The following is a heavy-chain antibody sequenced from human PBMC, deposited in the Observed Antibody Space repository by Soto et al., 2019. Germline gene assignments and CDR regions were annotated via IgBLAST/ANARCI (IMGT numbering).Heavy chain of an antibody. CDR3: AHRLDNWNEFDY. J-gene: IGHJ4*02. V-gene: IGHV2-5*02. CDR1: GFSLSTSGVG. CDR2: IYWDDDK. D-gene: IGHD1-20*01. Sequence: QITLKESGPTLVKPTQTLTLTCTFSGFSLSTSGVGVGWIRQPPGKALEWLALIYWDDDKRYSPSLKSRLTLTKDTSKHQVVLKMTNMDPVDTATDYCAHRLDNWNEFDYWGQGTLVTVSS.